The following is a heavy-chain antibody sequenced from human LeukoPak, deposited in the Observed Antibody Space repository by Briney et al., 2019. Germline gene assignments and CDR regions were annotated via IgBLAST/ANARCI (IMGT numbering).Heavy chain of an antibody. CDR2: TDHSGNT. D-gene: IGHD2-8*01. CDR1: GGSISSSSYY. J-gene: IGHJ4*02. CDR3: ARVNLMGYCTDGVCPGGGVPFDY. V-gene: IGHV4-39*07. Sequence: SETLSLTCTVSGGSISSSSYYWSWIRQSPGKGLEWIGETDHSGNTNYNPSLKSRVTISVDTSKNQFSLRLRSVTAADSAVYSCARVNLMGYCTDGVCPGGGVPFDYWGQGTLVTVSS.